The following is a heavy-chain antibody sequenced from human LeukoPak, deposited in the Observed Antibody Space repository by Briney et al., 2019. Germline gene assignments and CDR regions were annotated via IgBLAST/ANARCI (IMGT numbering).Heavy chain of an antibody. D-gene: IGHD1-26*01. J-gene: IGHJ6*03. CDR3: ARDPYSGSYGNYYYYFMDV. Sequence: GGSLRLSCAASGFTFSSYGMHWVRQAPGKGLEWVSSITSGSSYIYYADSVKDRFTISRDNAKNSLYLQMNSLRAEDTAVYYCARDPYSGSYGNYYYYFMDVWGKGTTVTISS. V-gene: IGHV3-21*01. CDR1: GFTFSSYG. CDR2: ITSGSSYI.